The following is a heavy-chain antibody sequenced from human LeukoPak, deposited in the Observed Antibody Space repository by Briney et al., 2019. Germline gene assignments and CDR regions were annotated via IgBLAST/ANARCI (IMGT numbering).Heavy chain of an antibody. J-gene: IGHJ4*02. V-gene: IGHV4-34*01. Sequence: SETLSLTCAVYGGSFSGYYWSWVRQPPGKGLEWIGEINHSGSTNYNPPLKSRVTISVDTSKNQFSLKLSSVTAADTAVYYCARGRPLYDFWSGYAFDYWGQGTLVTVSS. CDR1: GGSFSGYY. CDR3: ARGRPLYDFWSGYAFDY. CDR2: INHSGST. D-gene: IGHD3-3*01.